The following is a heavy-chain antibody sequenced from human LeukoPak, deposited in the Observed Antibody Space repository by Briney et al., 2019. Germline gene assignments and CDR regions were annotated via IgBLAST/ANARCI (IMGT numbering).Heavy chain of an antibody. J-gene: IGHJ4*02. Sequence: SETLSLTCAVYGGSFSGYYWSWIRQPPGKGLEWIGEINHSGSTNYNPSLKSRVTISVDTSKNQFSLKLSSVTAADTAVYYCARGRYYDFWSGYYTGTATFDYWGQGTLVTVSS. CDR2: INHSGST. CDR3: ARGRYYDFWSGYYTGTATFDY. V-gene: IGHV4-34*01. D-gene: IGHD3-3*01. CDR1: GGSFSGYY.